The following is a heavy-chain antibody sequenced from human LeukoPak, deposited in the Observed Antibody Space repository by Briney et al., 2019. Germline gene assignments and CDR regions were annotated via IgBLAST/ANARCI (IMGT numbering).Heavy chain of an antibody. J-gene: IGHJ4*02. CDR2: ISGSGSST. CDR1: GFSFSSYY. CDR3: AKRDGYNSNPLKD. Sequence: PGGSLRLSCAASGFSFSSYYMYWVRQAPGKGLEWVSAISGSGSSTYYADSVKGRFTISRDNSKNTLYLQMNSLRAEDTALYYCAKRDGYNSNPLKDWGQGTLVTVSS. V-gene: IGHV3-23*01. D-gene: IGHD5-24*01.